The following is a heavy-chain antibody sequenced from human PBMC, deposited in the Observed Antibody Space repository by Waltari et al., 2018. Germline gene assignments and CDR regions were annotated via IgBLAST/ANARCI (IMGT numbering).Heavy chain of an antibody. CDR3: AKRENFNFWRDAFDL. CDR1: GDSISRSSYY. J-gene: IGHJ3*01. V-gene: IGHV4-39*07. CDR2: IYSSGST. Sequence: QFQLQESGPGLVRPSETLSLACTVSGDSISRSSYYWAWIRQPPGKGLEGIGTIYSSGSTSYNSSLKSRVTISIDTSKNQFSLMLSSVTAADTAVYYCAKRENFNFWRDAFDLWGQGTMVTVSS. D-gene: IGHD3-3*01.